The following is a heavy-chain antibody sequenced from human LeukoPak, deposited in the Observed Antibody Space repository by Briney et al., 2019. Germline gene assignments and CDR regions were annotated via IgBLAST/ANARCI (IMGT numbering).Heavy chain of an antibody. CDR2: IYNIGST. V-gene: IGHV4-39*01. CDR3: ARLEGSSSWYPCYSYGMDV. CDR1: GGSISSHSSS. Sequence: SETLSLTCTVSGGSISSHSSSWGWIRQPPGKGLEWIGTIYNIGSTYYNPSLKSRVTIFVDTSKNQFSLKVSSVTAADTAVYYCARLEGSSSWYPCYSYGMDVWGQGITVTVSS. D-gene: IGHD6-13*01. J-gene: IGHJ6*02.